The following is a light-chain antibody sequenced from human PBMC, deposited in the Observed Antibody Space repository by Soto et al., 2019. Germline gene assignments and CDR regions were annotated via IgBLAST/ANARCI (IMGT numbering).Light chain of an antibody. CDR2: GAS. CDR3: QQYGSSPPAT. J-gene: IGKJ2*01. Sequence: EIVLTQSPGTLSLSPGERATLSCRASQSVSSSYLAWYQQSPGQAPRLLVYGASSRATDIPDRFSGSGSGTDFTLTISRLETEDFAVYYCQQYGSSPPATFGQGTKLEIK. CDR1: QSVSSSY. V-gene: IGKV3-20*01.